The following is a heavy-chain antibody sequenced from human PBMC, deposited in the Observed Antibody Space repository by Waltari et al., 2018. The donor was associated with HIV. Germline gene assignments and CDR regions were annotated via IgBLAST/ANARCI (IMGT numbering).Heavy chain of an antibody. CDR3: ARGYYDYSAYYSF. CDR1: GFTFSSYS. J-gene: IGHJ4*02. V-gene: IGHV3-21*01. Sequence: EVQLVESGGGLVKPGGSLRLSCAASGFTFSSYSLNWFRQAPGKGLEWVSSISSSGAHIFYADSLEGRFTISRDNAKNSLYLQMNSLRAEDTAVYYCARGYYDYSAYYSFWGQGTLVSVSS. CDR2: ISSSGAHI. D-gene: IGHD3-22*01.